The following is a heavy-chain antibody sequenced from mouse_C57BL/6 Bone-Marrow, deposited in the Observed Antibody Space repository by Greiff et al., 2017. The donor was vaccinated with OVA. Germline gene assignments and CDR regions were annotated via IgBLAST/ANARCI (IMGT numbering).Heavy chain of an antibody. Sequence: VQLQQSGPELVKPGASVKISCKASGYTFTDYYMNWVKQSHGKSLEWIGDINPNNGGTSYNQKFKGKATLTVDKSSSTAYMELRSLTSEDSAVYYCASYYGAMDYWGQGTSVTVSS. CDR1: GYTFTDYY. V-gene: IGHV1-26*01. CDR2: INPNNGGT. CDR3: ASYYGAMDY. J-gene: IGHJ4*01. D-gene: IGHD1-1*01.